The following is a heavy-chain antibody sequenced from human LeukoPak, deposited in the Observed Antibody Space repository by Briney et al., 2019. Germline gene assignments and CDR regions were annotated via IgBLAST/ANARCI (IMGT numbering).Heavy chain of an antibody. D-gene: IGHD2-15*01. Sequence: GGSLRLSCAASGFTFSSYAMHWVRQAPGKGLEWVAVIPYDGSNKYYADSVKGRFTISRDNSKNTLYLQMNSLRDEDTAVYYCARVYCSGGTCYDYWGQGTLVTVSS. CDR2: IPYDGSNK. CDR1: GFTFSSYA. V-gene: IGHV3-30*04. CDR3: ARVYCSGGTCYDY. J-gene: IGHJ4*02.